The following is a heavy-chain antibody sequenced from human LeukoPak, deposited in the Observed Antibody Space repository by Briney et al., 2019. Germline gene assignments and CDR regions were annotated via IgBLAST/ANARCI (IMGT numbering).Heavy chain of an antibody. CDR3: ARYSSSWSPYYFDY. D-gene: IGHD6-13*01. Sequence: SETLSLTCTVSGGSISSGGYYWSWIRRHPGKGLEWIGYIYYSGSTYYNPSLKSRVTISVDTSKNQFSLKLSSVTAADTAVYYCARYSSSWSPYYFDYWGQGTLVTVSS. J-gene: IGHJ4*02. V-gene: IGHV4-31*03. CDR2: IYYSGST. CDR1: GGSISSGGYY.